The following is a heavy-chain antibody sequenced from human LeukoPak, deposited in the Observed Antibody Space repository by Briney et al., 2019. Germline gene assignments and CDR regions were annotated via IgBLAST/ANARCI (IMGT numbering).Heavy chain of an antibody. V-gene: IGHV1-69*13. Sequence: ASVKVSCKASGGTFSSYAISWVRQAPGQGLEWMGGIIPIFGTANYAQKFQGRVTITADESTSTAYMELSSLRSEDTAVYYCARGAQDTAMVTPLDYWGQGTLVTVSS. CDR2: IIPIFGTA. J-gene: IGHJ4*02. D-gene: IGHD5-18*01. CDR1: GGTFSSYA. CDR3: ARGAQDTAMVTPLDY.